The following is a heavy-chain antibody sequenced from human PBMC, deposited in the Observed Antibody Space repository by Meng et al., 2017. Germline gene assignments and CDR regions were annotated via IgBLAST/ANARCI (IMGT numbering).Heavy chain of an antibody. CDR3: ARDGGRGSGWYKADY. D-gene: IGHD6-19*01. V-gene: IGHV1-69*06. CDR1: GGTFSSYA. J-gene: IGHJ4*02. CDR2: IIPIFGTA. Sequence: SVKVSCKASGGTFSSYAISWVRQAPGQGLEWMGGIIPIFGTANYAQKFQGRVTIAADKSTSTAYMELSSLRSEDTAVYYCARDGGRGSGWYKADYWGQGTLVTVSS.